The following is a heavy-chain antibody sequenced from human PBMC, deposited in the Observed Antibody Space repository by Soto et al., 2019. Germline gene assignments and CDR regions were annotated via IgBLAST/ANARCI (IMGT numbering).Heavy chain of an antibody. D-gene: IGHD3-10*01. J-gene: IGHJ4*02. V-gene: IGHV1-69*02. CDR1: GDTFAFHS. CDR2: INPILSMS. Sequence: QVQLVRSGAEVKSPGSSVKVSCKASGDTFAFHSINWVRQAPGLGLEWMGRINPILSMSNYAQRFQGRVTMTADKSTSTAYMVLSSLRSEDTAIYYCATSYGSGYLAFDYWGQGALVTVSS. CDR3: ATSYGSGYLAFDY.